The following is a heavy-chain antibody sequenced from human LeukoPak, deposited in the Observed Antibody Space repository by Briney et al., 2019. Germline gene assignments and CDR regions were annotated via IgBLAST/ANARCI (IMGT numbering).Heavy chain of an antibody. D-gene: IGHD2-21*01. J-gene: IGHJ3*02. CDR1: GYTFTSYG. V-gene: IGHV1-2*06. CDR3: ARDPGYSYAFDI. CDR2: INPSSGDT. Sequence: ASVKVSCKASGYTFTSYGISWVRQAPGQGLEWMGRINPSSGDTEYGQGFQGRVTLTRDTSSSTANMELRRLRSDDTAVYYCARDPGYSYAFDIWGQGTVVIVSS.